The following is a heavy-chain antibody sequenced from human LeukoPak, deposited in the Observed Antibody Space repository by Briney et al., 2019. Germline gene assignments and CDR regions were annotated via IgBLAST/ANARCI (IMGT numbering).Heavy chain of an antibody. CDR3: ARDHCSSTSCYGGIAFDI. Sequence: GGSLRLSCAASGFTVSSNYMSWVRQAPGKGLEWVSVIYSGGSTYYADSVKGRFTISRDNSKNTLYLQMNSLRAEDTAVYYCARDHCSSTSCYGGIAFDIWGQGTMVTVSS. J-gene: IGHJ3*02. CDR2: IYSGGST. CDR1: GFTVSSNY. V-gene: IGHV3-53*01. D-gene: IGHD2-2*01.